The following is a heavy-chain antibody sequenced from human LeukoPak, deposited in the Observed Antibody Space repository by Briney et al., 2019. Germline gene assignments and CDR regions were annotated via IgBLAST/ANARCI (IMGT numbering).Heavy chain of an antibody. V-gene: IGHV3-11*04. CDR2: ISSSGSTI. CDR3: ARGQGVVYDFWSGYLF. D-gene: IGHD3-3*01. J-gene: IGHJ4*02. CDR1: GFTFSDYY. Sequence: GGSLRLSCAASGFTFSDYYMSWIRQAPGKGLEWVSYISSSGSTIYYADSVKGRFTISRDDAKNSLYLQMNSLRAEDTAVYYCARGQGVVYDFWSGYLFWGQGTLVTVSS.